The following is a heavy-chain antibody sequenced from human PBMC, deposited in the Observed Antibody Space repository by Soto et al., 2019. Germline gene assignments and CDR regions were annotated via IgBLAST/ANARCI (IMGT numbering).Heavy chain of an antibody. Sequence: GESLKISCKGSGYNFTNFWISWVRQMPGKGLEWMGRIDPSDSYSNYRPSFQGHVTISVDRSINTAYLQWGNLEASDTAIYYCASHCSGGSCYSAHYHDFGMYVCRQGTTVRVSS. J-gene: IGHJ6*02. V-gene: IGHV5-10-1*01. CDR2: IDPSDSYS. D-gene: IGHD2-15*01. CDR3: ASHCSGGSCYSAHYHDFGMYV. CDR1: GYNFTNFW.